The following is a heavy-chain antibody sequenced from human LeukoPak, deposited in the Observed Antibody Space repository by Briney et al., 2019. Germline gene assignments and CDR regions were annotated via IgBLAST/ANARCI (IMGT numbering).Heavy chain of an antibody. J-gene: IGHJ2*01. D-gene: IGHD4-17*01. CDR2: IYYSGSA. V-gene: IGHV4-39*07. CDR1: GGSITSNSYY. Sequence: PSETLSLTCTVSGGSITSNSYYWGWIRQPPGKGLEWIGSIYYSGSAYYNPSLKSRVTISVDTSKNQFSLKLSSVTAADTAVYYCARGGDDYGDYWYFDLWGRGTLVTVSS. CDR3: ARGGDDYGDYWYFDL.